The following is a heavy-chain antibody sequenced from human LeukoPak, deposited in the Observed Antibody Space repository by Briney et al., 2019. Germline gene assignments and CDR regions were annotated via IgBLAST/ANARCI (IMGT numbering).Heavy chain of an antibody. Sequence: EASVKVSCKASGYTFISYGISWVRQAPGQGLEWMGWISAYNGNTNYAQKLQGRVTMTTDTSTSTAYMELRSLRSDDTAVYYCARAAVAWSYYYYGMDVWGQGTTVTVSS. J-gene: IGHJ6*02. CDR1: GYTFISYG. CDR3: ARAAVAWSYYYYGMDV. D-gene: IGHD6-19*01. CDR2: ISAYNGNT. V-gene: IGHV1-18*01.